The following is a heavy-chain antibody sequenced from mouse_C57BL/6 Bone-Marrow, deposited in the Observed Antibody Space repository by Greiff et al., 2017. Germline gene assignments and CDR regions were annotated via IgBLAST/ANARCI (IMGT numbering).Heavy chain of an antibody. J-gene: IGHJ1*03. CDR3: ARSYYYGSSYRYFDV. V-gene: IGHV1-64*01. CDR2: IHPNSGSP. D-gene: IGHD1-1*01. Sequence: QVQLQQPGAELVKPGASVQLSCKASGYTFTSYWLHWVKQRPGQGLAWIGMIHPNSGSPNYNEKLNSKDTLTVTNYSRTASMHLSRLTSEDSAVYYCARSYYYGSSYRYFDVWGTGTTVTVSS. CDR1: GYTFTSYW.